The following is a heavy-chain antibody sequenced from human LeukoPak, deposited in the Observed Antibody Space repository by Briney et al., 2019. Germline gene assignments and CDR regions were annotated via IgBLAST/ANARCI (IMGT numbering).Heavy chain of an antibody. J-gene: IGHJ6*02. CDR1: GGSMTAGDYY. D-gene: IGHD3-16*02. CDR2: S. CDR3: ARIYGLYQEAMDV. V-gene: IGHV4-39*07. Sequence: LETLSLTCTVSGGSMTAGDYYWGWVRQPPGTGLQWIATSYQGASLKSRVAISLDTSKNQFSLRLTSVTAADTAVYYCARIYGLYQEAMDVWGPGITVTVSS.